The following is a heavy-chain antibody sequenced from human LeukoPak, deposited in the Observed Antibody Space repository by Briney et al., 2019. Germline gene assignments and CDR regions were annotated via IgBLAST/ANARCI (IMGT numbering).Heavy chain of an antibody. Sequence: GGSLRLSCAASGFTFSSYWMHWVRQAPGKGLVWVSRINSDGSSTSYADSVKGRFTISRDNAKNTLYLQMNSLRAEDTAVYYCASYYGFGELFYYYYYGMDVWGQGTTVTVSS. V-gene: IGHV3-74*01. J-gene: IGHJ6*02. CDR3: ASYYGFGELFYYYYYGMDV. CDR1: GFTFSSYW. D-gene: IGHD3-10*01. CDR2: INSDGSST.